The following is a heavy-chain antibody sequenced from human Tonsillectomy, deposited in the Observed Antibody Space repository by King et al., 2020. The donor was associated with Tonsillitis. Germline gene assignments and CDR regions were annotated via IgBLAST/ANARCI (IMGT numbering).Heavy chain of an antibody. Sequence: QLQESGPGLVKPSETLSLTCTVSGGSISNSSYYWGWIRQPPGKGLEWIGSLYYSGSTSNNPSLKSRVPISGDTSKNQFSLKLSSVTAEDTAVYYCARQHGNKVLGSYPPFDYWGQGTLVTVSS. CDR2: LYYSGST. J-gene: IGHJ4*02. CDR3: ARQHGNKVLGSYPPFDY. D-gene: IGHD3-16*02. V-gene: IGHV4-39*01. CDR1: GGSISNSSYY.